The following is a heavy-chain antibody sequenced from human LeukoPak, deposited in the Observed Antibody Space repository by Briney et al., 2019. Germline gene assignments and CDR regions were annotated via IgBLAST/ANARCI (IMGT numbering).Heavy chain of an antibody. D-gene: IGHD5-12*01. CDR1: GFTFSSYW. CDR2: IDGDGSST. V-gene: IGHV3-74*01. CDR3: ARVRVATDYGMDV. Sequence: GGSLRLSCAASGFTFSSYWMHWVRQPPGKGLVWVSRIDGDGSSTTYADSVKGRFTISRDNAKNSLYLQMNSLRAEDTAIYYCARVRVATDYGMDVWGQGTTVTVSS. J-gene: IGHJ6*02.